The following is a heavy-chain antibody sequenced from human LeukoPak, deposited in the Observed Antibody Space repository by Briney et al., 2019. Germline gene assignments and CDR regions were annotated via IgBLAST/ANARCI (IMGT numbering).Heavy chain of an antibody. V-gene: IGHV3-30*02. CDR3: AKSHGSGSPPSSGNWFDP. CDR2: IRYDGSNK. CDR1: GFTFSSYG. J-gene: IGHJ5*02. D-gene: IGHD3-10*01. Sequence: GGSLRLSCAASGFTFSSYGMHWVRQAPGKGLEWVAFIRYDGSNKYYADSVKGRFTISRDNSKNTLYLQMNSLRAEDTAVYYCAKSHGSGSPPSSGNWFDPWGQGTLVTVSS.